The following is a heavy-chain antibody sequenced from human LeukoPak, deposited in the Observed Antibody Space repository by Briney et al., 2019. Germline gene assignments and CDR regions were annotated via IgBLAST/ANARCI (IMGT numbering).Heavy chain of an antibody. J-gene: IGHJ5*02. CDR1: GGTFSSYA. V-gene: IGHV1-69*13. D-gene: IGHD6-13*01. CDR2: IIPIFGTA. Sequence: SVKVSCKASGGTFSSYAISWVRQAPGQGLEWMGGIIPIFGTANYAQKFQGRVTITADESTSTAYMELSSPRSEDTAVYYCARRRSSSWYDSVSWFDPWAREPWPPSPQ. CDR3: ARRRSSSWYDSVSWFDP.